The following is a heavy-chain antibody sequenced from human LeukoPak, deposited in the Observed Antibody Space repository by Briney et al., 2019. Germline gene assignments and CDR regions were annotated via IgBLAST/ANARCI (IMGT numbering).Heavy chain of an antibody. J-gene: IGHJ5*02. Sequence: GRSLRLSCAASGFTFSSYGMHWVRQAPGKGLEWVAVISYDGSNKYYADSVKGRFTISRDNSKNTLYLQINSLRAEDTAVYYCAKCGVIVATTNWFDPWGQGTLVTVSS. CDR3: AKCGVIVATTNWFDP. CDR2: ISYDGSNK. CDR1: GFTFSSYG. D-gene: IGHD5-12*01. V-gene: IGHV3-30*18.